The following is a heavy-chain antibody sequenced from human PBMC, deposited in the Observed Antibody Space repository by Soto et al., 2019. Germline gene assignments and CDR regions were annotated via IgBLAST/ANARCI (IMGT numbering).Heavy chain of an antibody. CDR2: VWSNGINN. J-gene: IGHJ3*02. CDR1: GFSFSTYG. Sequence: PGGSLRLSCAASGFSFSTYGMHWVRQAPGKGLEWVAVVWSNGINNYYADSVRGRFTISRDNSKSSLYLQMNRLKAEDTAVYYCVSERGPFAAFDIWGQGTMVTVSS. V-gene: IGHV3-33*01. CDR3: VSERGPFAAFDI.